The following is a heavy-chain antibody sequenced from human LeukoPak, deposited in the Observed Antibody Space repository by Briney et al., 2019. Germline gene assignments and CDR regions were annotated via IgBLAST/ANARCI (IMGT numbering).Heavy chain of an antibody. CDR3: ARVGSIAAAGTPDY. Sequence: GGSLTLSCAASGFIFSDYYMTWIRHAPGKGLEWLSYISGSGSDTNYADSVKRRLTTSRDNAKNSLYLQMNSLRAEDTAGYYCARVGSIAAAGTPDYWGEGTLVTVSS. D-gene: IGHD6-13*01. J-gene: IGHJ4*02. CDR1: GFIFSDYY. CDR2: ISGSGSDT. V-gene: IGHV3-11*06.